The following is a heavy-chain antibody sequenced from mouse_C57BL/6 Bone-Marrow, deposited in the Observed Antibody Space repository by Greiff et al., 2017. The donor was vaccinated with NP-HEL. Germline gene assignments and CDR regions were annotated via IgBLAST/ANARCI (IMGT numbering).Heavy chain of an antibody. CDR3: AVYYGNYLDY. J-gene: IGHJ2*01. D-gene: IGHD2-1*01. Sequence: QVQLQQPGAELVKPGASVKLSCKASGYTFTSYWMHWVKQRPGQGLEWIGMIHPNSSSTNYNEKFKSKATLTVDKSSSTAYMQLSSLTSEDSAVYYCAVYYGNYLDYWGQGTTLTVSS. CDR2: IHPNSSST. V-gene: IGHV1-64*01. CDR1: GYTFTSYW.